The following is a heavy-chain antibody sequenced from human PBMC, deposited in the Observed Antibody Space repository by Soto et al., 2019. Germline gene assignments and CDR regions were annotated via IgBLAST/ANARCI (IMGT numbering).Heavy chain of an antibody. J-gene: IGHJ4*02. CDR2: TYYRSKWYI. Sequence: SQNLSLTCASSVYSVSSKSAAWNWISQSPSRGLEWLGRTYYRSKWYIEYAVSVKSRITINPDTSKNLFYLQLNSVTPDDTAMYYCARKKSVYQYWGQGTRVNVSS. CDR1: VYSVSSKSAA. CDR3: ARKKSVYQY. V-gene: IGHV6-1*01.